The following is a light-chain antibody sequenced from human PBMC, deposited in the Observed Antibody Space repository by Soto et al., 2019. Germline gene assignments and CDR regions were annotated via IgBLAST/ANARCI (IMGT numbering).Light chain of an antibody. J-gene: IGKJ2*01. CDR1: QSVSSSY. CDR2: GAS. V-gene: IGKV3-20*01. CDR3: QQYGGSPYT. Sequence: EIVLTQSPGTLSLSPGERATLSCRASQSVSSSYLAWYQQKPGQAPRLLSYGASSRATGIPDRFSGSGSGTDFTLTISRLEPEDFAVYYCQQYGGSPYTFGQGTKLEIK.